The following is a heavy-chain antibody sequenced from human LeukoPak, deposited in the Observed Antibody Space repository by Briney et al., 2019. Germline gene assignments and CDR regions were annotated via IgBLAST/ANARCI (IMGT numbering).Heavy chain of an antibody. V-gene: IGHV3-21*01. CDR1: GFTFDNYA. J-gene: IGHJ4*02. CDR3: ARVDSSSWYLGY. D-gene: IGHD6-13*01. CDR2: ISSSSSYI. Sequence: GGSLRLSCTISGFTFDNYAMSWVRQASGKGLEWVSSISSSSSYIYYADSVKGRFTISRDNAKDSLYLQMNSLRAEDTAVYHCARVDSSSWYLGYWGQGTLVTVSS.